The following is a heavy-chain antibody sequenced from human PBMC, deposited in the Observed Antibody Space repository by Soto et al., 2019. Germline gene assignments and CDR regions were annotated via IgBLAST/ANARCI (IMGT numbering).Heavy chain of an antibody. Sequence: QVQLVESGGGVVQPGRSLRLSCAASGFTFNNYGMLWFRQAPGKGLEWVTVISYDGRNSYYADYLKGRFTISRDNSRNTLFLQMNSLRAEDTAVYSCAKVKTPSKYCSGTACVNPYDSWGQGTLVTVSS. CDR1: GFTFNNYG. CDR2: ISYDGRNS. J-gene: IGHJ4*02. V-gene: IGHV3-30*18. CDR3: AKVKTPSKYCSGTACVNPYDS. D-gene: IGHD2-2*01.